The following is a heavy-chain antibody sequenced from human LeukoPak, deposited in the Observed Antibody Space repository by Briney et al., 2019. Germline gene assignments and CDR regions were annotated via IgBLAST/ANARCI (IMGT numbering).Heavy chain of an antibody. J-gene: IGHJ4*02. CDR3: ARHLSQGDGTKRGFYY. CDR1: GGSISSHPYD. CDR2: ISYSGST. V-gene: IGHV4-39*01. D-gene: IGHD5-24*01. Sequence: SETLSLTCTVSGGSISSHPYDWGWIRQPPGKGLEYIGSISYSGSTYYNPSLRSRVTISVDTSSNQFSLKLSSVTAADTAVYYCARHLSQGDGTKRGFYYWGQGTLVTVSS.